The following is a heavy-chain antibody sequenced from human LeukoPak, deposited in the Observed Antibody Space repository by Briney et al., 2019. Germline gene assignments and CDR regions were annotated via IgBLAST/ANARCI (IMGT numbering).Heavy chain of an antibody. J-gene: IGHJ4*02. CDR1: GFTFSSYA. CDR3: ATLKQWLHDLGFDY. Sequence: AGGSLRLSCAASGFTFSSYAMSWVRQAPGKGLEWVSAISGSGGDACYADSVKGRFTISRDNSKNTLYLQMNSLRAEDTAIYFCATLKQWLHDLGFDYWGQGTLVTVSS. V-gene: IGHV3-23*01. D-gene: IGHD6-19*01. CDR2: ISGSGGDA.